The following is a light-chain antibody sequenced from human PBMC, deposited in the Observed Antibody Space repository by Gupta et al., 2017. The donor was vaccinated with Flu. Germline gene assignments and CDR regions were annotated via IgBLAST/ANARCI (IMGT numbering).Light chain of an antibody. V-gene: IGLV1-51*01. J-gene: IGLJ2*01. Sequence: QSVSTQPPSVSAAPGQAVTISCFGRHSDLGNDFISWYQQVPGAAPRLLIYESNKRATGIPERFSGSTYGASATLGITGLRTGDEANYYCAMGHGACSGVIFGGGTDLTVL. CDR1: HSDLGNDF. CDR2: ESN. CDR3: AMGHGACSGVI.